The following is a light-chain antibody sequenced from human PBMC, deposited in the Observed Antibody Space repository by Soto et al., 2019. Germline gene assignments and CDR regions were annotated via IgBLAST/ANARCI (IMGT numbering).Light chain of an antibody. Sequence: SALTQPPSASGSPGQSVTISCTGTSSDVGVYNYVSWYQQHPGKAPKLMIYDVNKRPSGVPDRFSGSKSCNKASLTVSGRHAEYEADYYCLSYEGSSIWGFGGGTKLTGL. J-gene: IGLJ3*02. CDR2: DVN. V-gene: IGLV2-8*01. CDR1: SSDVGVYNY. CDR3: LSYEGSSIWG.